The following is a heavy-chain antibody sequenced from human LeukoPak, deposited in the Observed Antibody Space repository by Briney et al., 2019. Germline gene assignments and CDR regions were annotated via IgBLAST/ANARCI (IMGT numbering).Heavy chain of an antibody. J-gene: IGHJ5*02. Sequence: SETLSLTCTVSGGSISSGDYYWSWIRQPPGKGLEWIGYIYYSGSTYYNPSLKSRVTISVDTSKNQFSLKLSSVTAADTAVYYCARDLVWDVVVPAAPGGFDPWGQGTLVTVSS. D-gene: IGHD2-2*01. V-gene: IGHV4-30-4*01. CDR2: IYYSGST. CDR3: ARDLVWDVVVPAAPGGFDP. CDR1: GGSISSGDYY.